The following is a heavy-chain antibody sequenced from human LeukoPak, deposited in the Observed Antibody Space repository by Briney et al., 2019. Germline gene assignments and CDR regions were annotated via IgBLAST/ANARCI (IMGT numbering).Heavy chain of an antibody. J-gene: IGHJ6*04. CDR3: AREAVLLWFGEFPGSMDV. CDR1: GGSISIYY. D-gene: IGHD3-10*01. CDR2: IDTSGIT. Sequence: PSETLSLTCTVSGGSISIYYWSWIRQPAGKRLEWTGRIDTSGITNYNPSLESRLTMSVDTSKNQFSLKLSSVTAADTAVYYCAREAVLLWFGEFPGSMDVWGKGTTVTVSS. V-gene: IGHV4-4*07.